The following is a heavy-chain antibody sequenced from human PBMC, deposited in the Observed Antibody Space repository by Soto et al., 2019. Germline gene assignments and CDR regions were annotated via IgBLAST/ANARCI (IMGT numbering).Heavy chain of an antibody. Sequence: GGSLRLSCAASGFTFSSYGMHWVRQAPGKGLEWVAVIWYDGSNKYYADSVKGRFTISRDNSKNTLYLQMNSLRAEDTAVYYCAREHLGELSFNYFDYWGQGTLVTVSS. CDR2: IWYDGSNK. CDR1: GFTFSSYG. V-gene: IGHV3-33*01. D-gene: IGHD3-16*02. CDR3: AREHLGELSFNYFDY. J-gene: IGHJ4*02.